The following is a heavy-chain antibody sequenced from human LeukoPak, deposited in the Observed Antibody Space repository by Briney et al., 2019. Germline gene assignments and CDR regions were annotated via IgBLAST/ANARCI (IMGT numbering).Heavy chain of an antibody. D-gene: IGHD3-10*01. J-gene: IGHJ4*02. V-gene: IGHV4-34*01. CDR1: GGSISSCY. CDR3: ASPGLMVRGVTPFDY. Sequence: SETLSLTCTVSGGSISSCYWSWIRQPPWKGLEWIGEINHSGSTNYNPSLKSRVTISVDTSKNQFSLKLSSVTAADTAVYYCASPGLMVRGVTPFDYWGQGTLVTVSS. CDR2: INHSGST.